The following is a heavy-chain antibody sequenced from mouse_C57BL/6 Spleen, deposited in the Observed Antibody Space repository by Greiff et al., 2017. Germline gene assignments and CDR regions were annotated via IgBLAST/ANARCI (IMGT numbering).Heavy chain of an antibody. CDR3: ARHYGSSYWYFDV. CDR2: IYPRSGNT. Sequence: QVQLQQSGAELARPGASVKLSCKASGYTFTSYGISWVKQRTGQGLEWIGEIYPRSGNTYYNEKFKGKATLTADKSSSTAYMELRSLTSEDSAVYFCARHYGSSYWYFDVWGTGTTVTVYS. D-gene: IGHD1-1*01. V-gene: IGHV1-81*01. J-gene: IGHJ1*03. CDR1: GYTFTSYG.